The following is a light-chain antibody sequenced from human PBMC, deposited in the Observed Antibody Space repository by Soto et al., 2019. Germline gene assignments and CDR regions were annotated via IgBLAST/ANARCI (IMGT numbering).Light chain of an antibody. Sequence: ETVMTQSPGTLSVSLGARAPLSCRASQSVSIHLAWYQQKPGQAPRLLIYGASSRATGIPDRFSGSGSGTDFTLTISRLEPEDFAVYYCHQYGNSPLTFGHGTKVDIK. CDR1: QSVSIH. V-gene: IGKV3-20*01. CDR2: GAS. J-gene: IGKJ1*01. CDR3: HQYGNSPLT.